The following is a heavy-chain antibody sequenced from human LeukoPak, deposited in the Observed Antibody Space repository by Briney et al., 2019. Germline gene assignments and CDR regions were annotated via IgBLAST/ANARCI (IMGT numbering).Heavy chain of an antibody. CDR3: AGGARYCSGGSCYFREFHY. V-gene: IGHV4-4*07. CDR2: IYTSGST. Sequence: SETLSLTCTVSVGSISSYYWSWIRHPAGNGLEWIGRIYTSGSTNYNPSLKRRVTMSVHTSKNQFSLKRSSVTAADTAVYYCAGGARYCSGGSCYFREFHYWGQGTLVTVSS. D-gene: IGHD2-15*01. J-gene: IGHJ4*02. CDR1: VGSISSYY.